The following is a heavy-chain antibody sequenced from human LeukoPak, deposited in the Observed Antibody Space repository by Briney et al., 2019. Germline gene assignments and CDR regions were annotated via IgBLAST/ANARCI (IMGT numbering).Heavy chain of an antibody. CDR3: ARDPYYDSSGYP. CDR2: INPNSGGT. D-gene: IGHD3-22*01. J-gene: IGHJ5*02. CDR1: GYTLTGYY. Sequence: ASVKVSCKASGYTLTGYYMHWVRQAPGQGLAWMGWINPNSGGTNYAQKFQGRVTMTRDTSISTAYMELSRLRSDDTAVYYCARDPYYDSSGYPWGQGTLVTVSS. V-gene: IGHV1-2*02.